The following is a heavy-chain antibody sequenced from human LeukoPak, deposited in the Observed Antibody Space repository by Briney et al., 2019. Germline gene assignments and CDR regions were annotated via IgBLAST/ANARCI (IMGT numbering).Heavy chain of an antibody. CDR3: ARGGGYSYGRNMDF. V-gene: IGHV1-2*02. CDR1: GYTFTGYY. CDR2: INPNSGGT. D-gene: IGHD5-18*01. Sequence: ASVKVSCKASGYTFTGYYMHWVRQAAGQGLEWMGWINPNSGGTNYAQKFQGRVTMTRDTSISTAYMELSRLRSDDTAVYYCARGGGYSYGRNMDFWGKGTTVTVSS. J-gene: IGHJ6*03.